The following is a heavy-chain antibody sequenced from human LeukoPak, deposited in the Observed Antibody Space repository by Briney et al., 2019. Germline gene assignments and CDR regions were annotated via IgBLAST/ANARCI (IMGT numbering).Heavy chain of an antibody. Sequence: PGGSLRLSCAASGFTFSSYSMNWVRQAPGKGLEWVSSMSSSSSYTYYADSVKGRFTISRDNSKNTLYLQMNSLRAEDTAVYYCARVSEGVNSSSWFKTYYYYYMDVWGKGTTVTVSS. D-gene: IGHD6-13*01. J-gene: IGHJ6*03. V-gene: IGHV3-21*04. CDR1: GFTFSSYS. CDR2: MSSSSSYT. CDR3: ARVSEGVNSSSWFKTYYYYYMDV.